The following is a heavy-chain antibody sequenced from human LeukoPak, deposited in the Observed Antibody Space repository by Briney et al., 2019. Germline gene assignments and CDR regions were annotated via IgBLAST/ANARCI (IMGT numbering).Heavy chain of an antibody. Sequence: ASVKVSCKASGYTFTGYYMHWVRQAPGQGLEWMGWINPNSGGTNYAQKFQGRVTMTRDTSISTAYMELSRLRSDDTAVYYRARPFYDFWSGYYPWFDPWGQGTLVTVSS. CDR3: ARPFYDFWSGYYPWFDP. CDR2: INPNSGGT. J-gene: IGHJ5*02. CDR1: GYTFTGYY. V-gene: IGHV1-2*02. D-gene: IGHD3-3*01.